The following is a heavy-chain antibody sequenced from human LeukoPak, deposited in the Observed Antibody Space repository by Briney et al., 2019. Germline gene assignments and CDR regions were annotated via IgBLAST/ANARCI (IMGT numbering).Heavy chain of an antibody. CDR1: GFTFSRYA. V-gene: IGHV3-23*01. CDR3: AKDLKVTRTVDY. J-gene: IGHJ4*02. CDR2: ISGSGGST. Sequence: GGSLRLSCAASGFTFSRYAMSWVRQAPGKGLEWVSAISGSGGSTYYADSVKGRFTISRDNSKNTLYLQMNSLRAEDTAVYYCAKDLKVTRTVDYWGQGTLVTVSS. D-gene: IGHD4-17*01.